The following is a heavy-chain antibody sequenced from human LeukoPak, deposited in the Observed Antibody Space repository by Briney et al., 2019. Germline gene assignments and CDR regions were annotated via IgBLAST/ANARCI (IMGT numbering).Heavy chain of an antibody. J-gene: IGHJ5*02. CDR3: ASGFDYGDSNWFDP. Sequence: SETLSLTCAVSGGSISSGGYSWRWIRQPPGKGLEWIGYIYHSGSTYYNPSLKSRVTISVDRSKNQFSLKLSSVTAADTAVYYCASGFDYGDSNWFDPWGQGTLVTVSS. CDR2: IYHSGST. D-gene: IGHD4-17*01. CDR1: GGSISSGGYS. V-gene: IGHV4-30-2*01.